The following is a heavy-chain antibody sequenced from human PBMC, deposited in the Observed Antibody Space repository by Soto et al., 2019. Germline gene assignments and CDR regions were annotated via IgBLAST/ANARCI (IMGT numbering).Heavy chain of an antibody. V-gene: IGHV3-15*01. CDR1: GITFSNAW. D-gene: IGHD1-26*01. CDR2: IQKKADGGAS. J-gene: IGHJ4*02. Sequence: EVQLVESGGGLVKDGGSLRLSCAVSGITFSNAWMAWVRQAPGKGLEWVGRIQKKADGGASEYAASVKGRLSISRDDSKNTLYQQMDSLTTEDSVVYYCTIMGLGSFQYWGQGTLLTVSS. CDR3: TIMGLGSFQY.